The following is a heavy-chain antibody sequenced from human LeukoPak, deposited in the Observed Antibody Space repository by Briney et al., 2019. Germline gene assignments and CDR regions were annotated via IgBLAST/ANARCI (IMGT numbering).Heavy chain of an antibody. CDR2: IYSGGST. CDR3: ARAHIGYDLLTGYSGEHYYYYYYMDV. Sequence: GGSLRLSCAASGFTVSSNYMSWVRQAPGKGLEWVSVIYSGGSTYYADSVKGRFTISRDNSKNTLYLQMNSLRAEDTAVYYCARAHIGYDLLTGYSGEHYYYYYYMDVWGKGTTVTVSS. V-gene: IGHV3-53*01. J-gene: IGHJ6*03. CDR1: GFTVSSNY. D-gene: IGHD3-9*01.